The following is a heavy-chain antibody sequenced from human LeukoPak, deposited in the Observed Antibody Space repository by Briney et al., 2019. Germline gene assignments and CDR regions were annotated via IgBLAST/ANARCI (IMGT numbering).Heavy chain of an antibody. CDR3: ARGERRSGDY. Sequence: KPSETLSLTCTVSGYSISSGYYWGWIRQPPGKGLEWIGSIYHSGSTYYNPSLKSRVTISVDTSKNQFSLKLSSVTAADTAGYYCARGERRSGDYWGRGTLVTVPS. CDR2: IYHSGST. D-gene: IGHD1-1*01. CDR1: GYSISSGYY. V-gene: IGHV4-38-2*02. J-gene: IGHJ4*02.